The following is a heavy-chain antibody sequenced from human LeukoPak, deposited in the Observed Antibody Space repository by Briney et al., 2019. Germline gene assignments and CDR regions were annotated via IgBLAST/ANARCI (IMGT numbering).Heavy chain of an antibody. CDR3: ARDYYDSSGYYLKYFQH. CDR2: IKTDGSST. CDR1: GFTFSGYW. Sequence: GGSLRLSCAASGFTFSGYWMHWVRQAPGKGLVWVSRIKTDGSSTSYADSVKGRFTISRDNAKNTLYLQMNSLRAEDTAVYYCARDYYDSSGYYLKYFQHWGQGTLVTVSS. V-gene: IGHV3-74*01. D-gene: IGHD3-22*01. J-gene: IGHJ1*01.